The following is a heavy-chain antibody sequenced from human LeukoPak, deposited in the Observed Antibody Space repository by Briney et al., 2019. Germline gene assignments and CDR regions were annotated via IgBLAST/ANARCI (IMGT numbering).Heavy chain of an antibody. D-gene: IGHD3-3*01. V-gene: IGHV3-23*01. CDR2: ISGSGGST. CDR1: GFTFSSYA. Sequence: GGSLRLSCAASGFTFSSYAMSWVRQAPGKGLEWVSAISGSGGSTYYADSVKGRFTISRDNFRNTLYLQMNSLRPEDTAVYYCVDWSGFFGGWGQGTLVTVSS. J-gene: IGHJ4*02. CDR3: VDWSGFFGG.